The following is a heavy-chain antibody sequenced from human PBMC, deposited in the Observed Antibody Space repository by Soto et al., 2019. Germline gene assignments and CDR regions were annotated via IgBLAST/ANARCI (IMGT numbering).Heavy chain of an antibody. CDR1: GFTFNNYA. V-gene: IGHV3-23*01. Sequence: EVQLLESGGGLVQPGGSLRLPCVASGFTFNNYAMSWVRQAPGKGLEWVSTITGSGGRTYYAGSVQGRFTISRDDSRNTLYLQMNSLRAEDTAVYYCAKAGQFDYWGQGTLVTVSS. J-gene: IGHJ4*02. CDR2: ITGSGGRT. CDR3: AKAGQFDY.